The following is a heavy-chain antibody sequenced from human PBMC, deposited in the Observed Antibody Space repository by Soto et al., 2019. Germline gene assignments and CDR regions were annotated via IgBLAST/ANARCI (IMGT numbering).Heavy chain of an antibody. J-gene: IGHJ4*02. CDR2: IYYSGIT. V-gene: IGHV4-59*01. CDR3: ARGGGVYYFDY. Sequence: SETLSLTCTVSGGSISSYYWSWIRQPPGKGLEWIGYIYYSGITYYNPSLKSRVTISVDTSKSQFSLKLSSVTAADTAVYYCARGGGVYYFDYWGQGTLVTVS. D-gene: IGHD2-8*02. CDR1: GGSISSYY.